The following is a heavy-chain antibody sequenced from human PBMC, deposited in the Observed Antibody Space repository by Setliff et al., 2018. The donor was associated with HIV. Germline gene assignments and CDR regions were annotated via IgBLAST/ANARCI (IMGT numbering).Heavy chain of an antibody. J-gene: IGHJ5*02. D-gene: IGHD3-22*01. Sequence: SETLSLTCTVSGGSISSGDYNWTWVRQPAGKGLEWIGHVYASGSTNYNPSLKSRVTISVDTSKNQFSLKLTSVTAADTAMYYCASRIYYYDESRVLREGGFVPWGQGTLVTVSS. CDR3: ASRIYYYDESRVLREGGFVP. CDR1: GGSISSGDYN. V-gene: IGHV4-61*09. CDR2: VYASGST.